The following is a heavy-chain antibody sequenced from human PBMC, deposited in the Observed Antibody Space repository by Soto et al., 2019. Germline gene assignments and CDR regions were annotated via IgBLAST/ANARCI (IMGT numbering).Heavy chain of an antibody. V-gene: IGHV3-48*03. D-gene: IGHD6-13*01. J-gene: IGHJ6*02. CDR2: ISSSGSNI. Sequence: GGSLRLSCAASGFTFSSYEMNWVRQAPGKGLEWVSYISSSGSNIYYADSVKGRFTISRDNAKNSLYLQMNSLRAEDTAVYYCARVSRVKGYDYYGLDVWGQGTTVTVSS. CDR1: GFTFSSYE. CDR3: ARVSRVKGYDYYGLDV.